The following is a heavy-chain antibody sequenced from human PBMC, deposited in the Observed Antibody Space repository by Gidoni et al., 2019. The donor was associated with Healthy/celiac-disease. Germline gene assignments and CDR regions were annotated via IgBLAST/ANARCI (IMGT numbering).Heavy chain of an antibody. J-gene: IGHJ6*02. CDR2: IYYSGST. Sequence: QVQLQESGPGLVKPSETLSLTCTVSGGSISSYSWSWIRQPPGKGLEWIGYIYYSGSTNYNPSLKSRVTISVDTSKNQFSLKLSSVTAADTAVYYCARHLIAAEGGVYYYYYGMDVWGQGTTVTVSS. D-gene: IGHD6-13*01. CDR3: ARHLIAAEGGVYYYYYGMDV. CDR1: GGSISSYS. V-gene: IGHV4-59*08.